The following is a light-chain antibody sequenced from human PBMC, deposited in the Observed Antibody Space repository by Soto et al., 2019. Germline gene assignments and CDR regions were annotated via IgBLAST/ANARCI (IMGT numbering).Light chain of an antibody. CDR2: EAS. Sequence: DIQMSQSRSTLSASVRDRDTITCRASQSISNWLAWYQQKPGKAPNLLIYEASSVESGDPSGFSGTGSVTEFTLTHCTLQPDDFATYYCQQYALDATFGQGTKVDIK. V-gene: IGKV1-5*03. J-gene: IGKJ1*01. CDR3: QQYALDAT. CDR1: QSISNW.